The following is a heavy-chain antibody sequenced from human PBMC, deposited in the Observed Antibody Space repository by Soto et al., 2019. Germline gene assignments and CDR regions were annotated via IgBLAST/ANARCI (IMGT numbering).Heavy chain of an antibody. CDR1: GGSISSYY. CDR2: IYCSGST. D-gene: IGHD3-3*01. Sequence: SETLSLTCTVSGGSISSYYWSWIRQPPGKGLEWIGYIYCSGSTNYSPSLKSRVTISVDTSKNQFSLKLSSVTAADTAVYYCARDTYYDFWSGPPSLAVWGKGTTVTVSS. V-gene: IGHV4-59*01. CDR3: ARDTYYDFWSGPPSLAV. J-gene: IGHJ6*04.